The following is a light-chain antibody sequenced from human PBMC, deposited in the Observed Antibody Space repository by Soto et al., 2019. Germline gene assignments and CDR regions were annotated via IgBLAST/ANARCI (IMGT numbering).Light chain of an antibody. Sequence: HSVLTQPPSASGTPGQTVSISCSGSGSNIGENAVNWYQHLPGTAPQLLIYSNALRPSGVPHRFSGSKSGTAGSLAISGLQSEDEAHYYCAAWDDSLKAMLFGGGTKVTVL. CDR2: SNA. J-gene: IGLJ3*02. CDR1: GSNIGENA. V-gene: IGLV1-44*01. CDR3: AAWDDSLKAML.